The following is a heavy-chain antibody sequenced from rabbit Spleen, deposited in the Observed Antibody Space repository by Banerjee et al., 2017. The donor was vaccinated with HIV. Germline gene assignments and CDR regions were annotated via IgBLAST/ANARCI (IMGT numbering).Heavy chain of an antibody. J-gene: IGHJ4*01. V-gene: IGHV1S47*01. D-gene: IGHD6-1*01. CDR2: IYPGFGIT. CDR1: GIDLSSNA. Sequence: QEQLKETGGGLVQPGGSLTLSCKASGIDLSSNAMSWVRQAPGKGLEWIGDIYPGFGITNYANWVKGRFTISSDNAQNTVDLQMNSLTAADTATYFCVREAGYADYGPYYLNLWGPGTLVTVS. CDR3: VREAGYADYGPYYLNL.